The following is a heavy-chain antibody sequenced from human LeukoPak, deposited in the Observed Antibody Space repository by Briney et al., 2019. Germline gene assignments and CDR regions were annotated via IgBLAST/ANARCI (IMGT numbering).Heavy chain of an antibody. CDR2: MKEDGGEK. CDR3: ARVRTEWYIDL. V-gene: IGHV3-7*01. CDR1: GFILSPYW. J-gene: IGHJ2*01. D-gene: IGHD2-8*02. Sequence: GGSLRLSCAASGFILSPYWVTWVRQAPGMGLEWVANMKEDGGEKFYVDSVRGRFTISRDNAKNSLYLQMSSLRVEDTGVYYCARVRTEWYIDLWGRGTLVTVST.